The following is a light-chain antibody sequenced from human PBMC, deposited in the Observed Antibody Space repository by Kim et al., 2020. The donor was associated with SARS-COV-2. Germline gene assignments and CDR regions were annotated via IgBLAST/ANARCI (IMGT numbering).Light chain of an antibody. J-gene: IGLJ1*01. V-gene: IGLV3-19*01. Sequence: ALGPTVRVTCQGDSHRNYYESWYQQRQGQAPVLVIYVKYDRPSGIPDRFSGSSSVNTASLTITGAQAEDEADYYCNSRDSSDNHQVFGTGTKVTVL. CDR2: VKY. CDR3: NSRDSSDNHQV. CDR1: SHRNYY.